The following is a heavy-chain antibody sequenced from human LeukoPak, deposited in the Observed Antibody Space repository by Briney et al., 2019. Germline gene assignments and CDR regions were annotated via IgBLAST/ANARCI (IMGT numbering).Heavy chain of an antibody. D-gene: IGHD3-22*01. J-gene: IGHJ4*02. CDR2: IYYSGST. Sequence: SETLSLTCTVSGGSVSSGSYYWSWIRQPPGKGLEWIGYIYYSGSTNYNPSLKSRVTISVDTSKNQSSLKLSSVTAADTAVYYCARDLRGSSGYFDYWGQGTLVTVSS. CDR3: ARDLRGSSGYFDY. V-gene: IGHV4-61*01. CDR1: GGSVSSGSYY.